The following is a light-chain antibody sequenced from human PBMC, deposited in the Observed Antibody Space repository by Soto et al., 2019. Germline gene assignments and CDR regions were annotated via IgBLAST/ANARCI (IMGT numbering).Light chain of an antibody. Sequence: DIQMTQSPSSLSAFVGDSVTITCHASQRISTFLNWYHQKPGKAPKLLIYSASYFQSGVPSNFSGSGSWTDFTLSIVTLQPEDFGTYFCQQSYRLPLTFGGGTKVEI. CDR2: SAS. J-gene: IGKJ4*01. CDR3: QQSYRLPLT. V-gene: IGKV1-39*01. CDR1: QRISTF.